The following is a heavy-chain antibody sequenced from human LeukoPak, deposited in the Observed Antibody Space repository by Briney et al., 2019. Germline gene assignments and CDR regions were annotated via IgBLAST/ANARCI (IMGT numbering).Heavy chain of an antibody. CDR3: ARSLKYYYGSGSYSPFDY. CDR2: IIPIFGTA. D-gene: IGHD3-10*01. J-gene: IGHJ4*02. CDR1: GGTFSSYA. Sequence: GASVKVSCKASGGTFSSYAINWVRQAPGQGLEWMGGIIPIFGTANYAQKFQGRVTITTDESTSTAYMELSSLRSEDTAVYYCARSLKYYYGSGSYSPFDYWGQGTLVTVSS. V-gene: IGHV1-69*05.